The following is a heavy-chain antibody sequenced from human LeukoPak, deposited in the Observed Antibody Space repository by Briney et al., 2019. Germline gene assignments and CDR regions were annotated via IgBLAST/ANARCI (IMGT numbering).Heavy chain of an antibody. CDR1: GFTFSGSA. V-gene: IGHV3-73*01. CDR3: RAVAGTGRWFDP. Sequence: QPGGSLRLSCAASGFTFSGSAMHWVRQASGKGLEWVGRIRSKANSYATAYAASVKGRFTISRDDSKNTAYLQMNSLKTEDTAVYYCRAVAGTGRWFDPWGQGTLVTVSS. J-gene: IGHJ5*02. CDR2: IRSKANSYAT. D-gene: IGHD6-19*01.